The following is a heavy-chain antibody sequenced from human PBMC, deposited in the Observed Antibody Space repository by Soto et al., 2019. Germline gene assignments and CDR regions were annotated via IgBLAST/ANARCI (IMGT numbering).Heavy chain of an antibody. Sequence: SVKVSCKASGGTFSSYAISWVRQAPGQGLEWMGGIIPIFGTANYAQKFQGRVTITADESTSTAYMELSSLRSEDTAVYYCARAVDMTSWFDPWGQGTLVTVSS. J-gene: IGHJ5*02. CDR1: GGTFSSYA. CDR3: ARAVDMTSWFDP. CDR2: IIPIFGTA. D-gene: IGHD2-15*01. V-gene: IGHV1-69*13.